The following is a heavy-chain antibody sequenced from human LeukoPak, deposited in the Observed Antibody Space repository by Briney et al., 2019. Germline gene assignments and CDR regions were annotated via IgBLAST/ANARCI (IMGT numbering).Heavy chain of an antibody. CDR2: ISAYNGNT. J-gene: IGHJ6*03. V-gene: IGHV1-18*01. D-gene: IGHD3-3*01. Sequence: ASVKVSCKASGYTFTSYGISWVRQAPGQGLEWMGWISAYNGNTNYAQKLQGRVTMTTDTSTSTAYMELRSLRSDDTAVYYCARADSDYDFWSGYYYYYYYMDVWGKGTTVTVSS. CDR3: ARADSDYDFWSGYYYYYYYMDV. CDR1: GYTFTSYG.